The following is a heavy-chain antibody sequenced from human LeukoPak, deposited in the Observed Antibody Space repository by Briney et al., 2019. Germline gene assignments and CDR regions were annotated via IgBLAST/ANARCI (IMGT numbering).Heavy chain of an antibody. J-gene: IGHJ3*02. CDR1: GFTLSSYA. Sequence: PGGSLRLSCAASGFTLSSYAMSWVRQAPGKGLEWVSAISGSGGSTYYADSVKGRFTISRDNSKNTLYLQMNSLRAEDTAVYYCAKDRGTSGYDPHAFDIWGQGTMVTVSS. CDR3: AKDRGTSGYDPHAFDI. CDR2: ISGSGGST. D-gene: IGHD5-12*01. V-gene: IGHV3-23*01.